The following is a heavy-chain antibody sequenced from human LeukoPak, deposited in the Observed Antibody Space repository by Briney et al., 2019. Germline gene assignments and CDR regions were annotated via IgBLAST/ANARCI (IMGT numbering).Heavy chain of an antibody. CDR3: ARGGRWELPRPYAFDI. J-gene: IGHJ3*02. V-gene: IGHV1-8*01. D-gene: IGHD1-26*01. CDR2: MNPNSGNT. Sequence: EASVKVSCKASGYTFTSYDINWVRQATGQGLEWMGWMNPNSGNTGYAQKFQGRVTMTRNTSISTAYMEVSSLRSEDTAMYYCARGGRWELPRPYAFDIWGQGTMVTVSS. CDR1: GYTFTSYD.